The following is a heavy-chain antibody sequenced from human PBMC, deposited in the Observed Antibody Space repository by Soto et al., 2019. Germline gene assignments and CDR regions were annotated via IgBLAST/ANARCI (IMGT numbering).Heavy chain of an antibody. Sequence: EVQLVESGGGLVKPGGSLRLSCAASGFTFSTYGMNWVRQAPGKGLECLSSISDSGHYIYYADSVKGRFTISRDNAKNSLFLQMNSLRGEDTAVYYCARSGLALPYSASHWFDPWGHGTLVTVSS. CDR2: ISDSGHYI. V-gene: IGHV3-21*01. D-gene: IGHD3-22*01. CDR3: ARSGLALPYSASHWFDP. CDR1: GFTFSTYG. J-gene: IGHJ5*02.